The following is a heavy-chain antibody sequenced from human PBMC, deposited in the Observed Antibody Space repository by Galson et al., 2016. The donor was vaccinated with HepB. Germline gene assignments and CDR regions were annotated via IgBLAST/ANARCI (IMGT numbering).Heavy chain of an antibody. CDR2: ILPSVGIA. V-gene: IGHV1-69*04. CDR1: GDTFNNYA. D-gene: IGHD6-19*01. Sequence: SVKVSCKASGDTFNNYAISWVRQAPGQGLEWMGRILPSVGIANYAQKFQDRVTITADKSSNTAYMELSSLRSEDTAGYYCARDRLSSHALRRTGWYGEWGQGTLVIVSS. J-gene: IGHJ4*02. CDR3: ARDRLSSHALRRTGWYGE.